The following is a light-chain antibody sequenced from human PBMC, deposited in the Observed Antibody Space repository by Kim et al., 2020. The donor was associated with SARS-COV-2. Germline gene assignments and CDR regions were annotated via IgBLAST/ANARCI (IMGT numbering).Light chain of an antibody. CDR2: NNN. V-gene: IGLV1-40*01. J-gene: IGLJ2*01. CDR3: QSYASGLGVV. CDR1: ISNIVAGYD. Sequence: GQTVTISCTSSISNIVAGYDVHWYQQQPGTSPKLLIYNNNNRPSGVPDRFSGSKSGTSASLAITGLQAEDEADYYCQSYASGLGVVFGGGTQLTVL.